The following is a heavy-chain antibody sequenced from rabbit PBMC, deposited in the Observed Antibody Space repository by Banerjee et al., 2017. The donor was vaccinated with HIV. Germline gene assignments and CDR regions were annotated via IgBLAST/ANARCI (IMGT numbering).Heavy chain of an antibody. CDR2: ITYRGSA. CDR3: ARSNTYYGMDL. V-gene: IGHV1S29*01. J-gene: IGHJ6*01. CDR1: GFDFSSYA. Sequence: QVQLKESGGGLVQPGGFLKLSFKTSGFDFSSYAITRVRQAPGKGLEYIGYITYRGSAYYASWVNGRFTISRENTQNTLYLQLNSLTAADTATYFCARSNTYYGMDLWGQGTLVTVS.